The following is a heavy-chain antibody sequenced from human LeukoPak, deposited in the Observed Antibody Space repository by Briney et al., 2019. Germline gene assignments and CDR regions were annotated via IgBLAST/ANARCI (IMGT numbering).Heavy chain of an antibody. Sequence: SETLSLTCTVSGGSISSSSYYWGWIRQPPGKGLECIGSIYYSGSTYYNPSLKSRVTISVDTSKTQFSLKLSSVTAADTAVYYCARDDYYDSRGLVDGGDYWSQGTLVTVSS. D-gene: IGHD3-22*01. CDR1: GGSISSSSYY. CDR2: IYYSGST. V-gene: IGHV4-39*07. J-gene: IGHJ4*02. CDR3: ARDDYYDSRGLVDGGDY.